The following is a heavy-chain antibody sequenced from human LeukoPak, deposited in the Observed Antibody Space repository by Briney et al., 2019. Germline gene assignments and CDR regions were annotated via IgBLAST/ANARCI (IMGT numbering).Heavy chain of an antibody. CDR1: GFSFRNYG. CDR3: ASQKRREYQLLSSYYYYGMDV. CDR2: IWYDGSNK. V-gene: IGHV3-33*01. D-gene: IGHD2-2*01. J-gene: IGHJ6*02. Sequence: GRSLRLSCAASGFSFRNYGMHWVRQAPGKGLEWVAIIWYDGSNKYYADSVKGRFTISRDNSKSTLYLQMNSLRVEDTAVYYCASQKRREYQLLSSYYYYGMDVWGQGTTVTVSS.